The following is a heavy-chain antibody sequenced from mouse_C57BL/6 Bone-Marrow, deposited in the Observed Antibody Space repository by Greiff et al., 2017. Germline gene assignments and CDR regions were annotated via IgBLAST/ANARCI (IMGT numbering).Heavy chain of an antibody. CDR1: GYTFTDYY. D-gene: IGHD1-1*01. CDR3: ARSSIYYGSSSAWFAY. J-gene: IGHJ3*01. Sequence: VQLQQSGPELVKPGASVKISCKASGYTFTDYYINWVKQRPGQGLEWIGWIYPGSGNTKYNEKFKGKATLTVDTSSSTAYMQLSSLPSEDSAVYFCARSSIYYGSSSAWFAYWGQGTLVTVSA. V-gene: IGHV1-84*01. CDR2: IYPGSGNT.